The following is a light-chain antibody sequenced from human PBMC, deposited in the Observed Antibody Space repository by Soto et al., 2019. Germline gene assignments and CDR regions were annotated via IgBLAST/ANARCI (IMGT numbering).Light chain of an antibody. CDR1: SSDVGDYNY. J-gene: IGLJ1*01. Sequence: QSALTQPPSASGSPGQSVTISCTGTSSDVGDYNYVSWYQQHPGQAPKLMIYEVTKRPSGVPDRFSGSKPGNTASLTVSGLQAEDEADYYCSSYAGSNDNYVFGTGTKVTVL. CDR3: SSYAGSNDNYV. CDR2: EVT. V-gene: IGLV2-8*01.